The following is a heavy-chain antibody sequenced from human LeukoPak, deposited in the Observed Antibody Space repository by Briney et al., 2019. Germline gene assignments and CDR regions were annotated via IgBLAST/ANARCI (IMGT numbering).Heavy chain of an antibody. Sequence: PGGSLRLSCAASEFTFRSYALHWVRQAPGKGLEWVSGISNSGDSTYYTDSVKGRFTISRDNAKNSLYLQMNSLRAEDTAVYYCARDPYDSSWGLCYFDYWGQGNLVTVSS. D-gene: IGHD3-22*01. V-gene: IGHV3-23*01. CDR1: EFTFRSYA. CDR3: ARDPYDSSWGLCYFDY. J-gene: IGHJ4*02. CDR2: ISNSGDST.